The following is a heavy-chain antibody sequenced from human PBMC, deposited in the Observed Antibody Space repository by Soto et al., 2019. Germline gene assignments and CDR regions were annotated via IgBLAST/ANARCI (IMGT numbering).Heavy chain of an antibody. V-gene: IGHV4-4*07. Sequence: SETLALTCIVSGGSIFSYDGDWIRQPAGKGLEWIGRMYTTGGTISGPSLRSRVTMSVDTSKSQFSLKLSSVTAADTAVYYCAGDRPDYFYGMDVWGQGTTVTVSS. CDR2: MYTTGGT. D-gene: IGHD6-6*01. J-gene: IGHJ6*02. CDR1: GGSIFSYD. CDR3: AGDRPDYFYGMDV.